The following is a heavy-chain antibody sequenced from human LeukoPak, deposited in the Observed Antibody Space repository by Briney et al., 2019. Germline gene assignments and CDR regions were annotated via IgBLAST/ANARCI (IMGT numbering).Heavy chain of an antibody. D-gene: IGHD3-10*01. CDR1: GGSISSPSSSYY. CDR3: ARDVTPLYDSGSLD. Sequence: SETLSLICTVSGGSISSPSSSYYWAWIRQSPGKGLQWIGSIYYSGRTYYNPSLKSRVTISVDMSKNQFSLKLSSVTAADTAVYYCARDVTPLYDSGSLDWGQGTLVTVSS. CDR2: IYYSGRT. V-gene: IGHV4-39*07. J-gene: IGHJ4*02.